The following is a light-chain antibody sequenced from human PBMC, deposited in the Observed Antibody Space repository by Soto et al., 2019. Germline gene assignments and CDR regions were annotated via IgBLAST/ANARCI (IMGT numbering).Light chain of an antibody. CDR3: HQHGGSPET. J-gene: IGKJ1*01. V-gene: IGKV3-20*01. Sequence: DIVLTQSPVTLSVSPGERATLSCGASQNVSSNLAWYQQTPGRSPRLLIFGASSRATGIPDRFIGSGSGTEFILTISRLEPDDFAIYHCHQHGGSPETFGQGTKVDIK. CDR2: GAS. CDR1: QNVSSN.